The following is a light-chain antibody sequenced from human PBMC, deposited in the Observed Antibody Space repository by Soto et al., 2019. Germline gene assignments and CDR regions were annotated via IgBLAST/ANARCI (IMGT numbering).Light chain of an antibody. CDR2: GAS. Sequence: EIVLTQSPGNLSLSPGERATLSCGTSQIISGDDLAWYQQKPGQAPRLLIYGASSRTTGVPDRFSGSGSGTDFSLSISRLEPEDFAVYYCQHYDSAPFPFGPGTRVDI. CDR3: QHYDSAPFP. V-gene: IGKV3-20*01. CDR1: QIISGDD. J-gene: IGKJ3*01.